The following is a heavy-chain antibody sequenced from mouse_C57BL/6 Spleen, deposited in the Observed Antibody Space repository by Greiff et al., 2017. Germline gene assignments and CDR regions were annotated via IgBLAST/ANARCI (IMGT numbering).Heavy chain of an antibody. V-gene: IGHV5-16*01. CDR2: INYDGSST. D-gene: IGHD4-1*01. CDR3: ARGRTGTVFDY. J-gene: IGHJ2*01. Sequence: EVQLVESEGGLVQPGSSMKLSCTASGFTFSDYYMAWVRQVPEKGLEWVANINYDGSSTYYLDSLKSRFIISRDNAKNILYLQMSSLKSEDTATYYCARGRTGTVFDYWGQGTTLTVSS. CDR1: GFTFSDYY.